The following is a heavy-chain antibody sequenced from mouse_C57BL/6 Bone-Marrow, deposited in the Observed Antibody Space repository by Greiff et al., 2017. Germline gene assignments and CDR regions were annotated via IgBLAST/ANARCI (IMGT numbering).Heavy chain of an antibody. CDR2: IHPNSGST. CDR1: GYTFTSYW. J-gene: IGHJ3*01. Sequence: QVQLQQPGAELVKPGASVKLSCKASGYTFTSYWMHWVKQRPGQGLEWIGMIHPNSGSTNYNEKFKSKATLTVDKSSSTAYMELRSLTSEDSAVYFCAREDPIYYDYDEAWFAYWGQGTLVTVSA. D-gene: IGHD2-4*01. CDR3: AREDPIYYDYDEAWFAY. V-gene: IGHV1-64*01.